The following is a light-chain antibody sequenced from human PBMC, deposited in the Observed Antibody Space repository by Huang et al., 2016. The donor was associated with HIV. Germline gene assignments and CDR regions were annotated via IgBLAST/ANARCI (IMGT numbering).Light chain of an antibody. CDR1: RSVSSN. J-gene: IGKJ4*01. Sequence: IVMTQSPATLSVSPGERVTRSCRANRSVSSNLAWYQQRPGQAPRLRIYGSSTRAPGIPARFSGSGSGTDFSLTISSLQSEDFALYYCHQYNNWLLSFGGGTRVDI. CDR2: GSS. V-gene: IGKV3-15*01. CDR3: HQYNNWLLS.